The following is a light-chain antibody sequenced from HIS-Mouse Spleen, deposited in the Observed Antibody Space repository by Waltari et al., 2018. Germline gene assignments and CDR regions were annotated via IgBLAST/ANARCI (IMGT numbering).Light chain of an antibody. CDR1: SSAVGSYNL. J-gene: IGLJ3*02. Sequence: QSALTQPASVSGSPGQSITIPCTGTSSAVGSYNLVSWYQQHPGKAPQLMIYEGSKRPSGVSNRFSGSKSGNTASLTISGLQAEDEADYYCCSYAGSSTWVFGGGTKLTVL. V-gene: IGLV2-23*01. CDR2: EGS. CDR3: CSYAGSSTWV.